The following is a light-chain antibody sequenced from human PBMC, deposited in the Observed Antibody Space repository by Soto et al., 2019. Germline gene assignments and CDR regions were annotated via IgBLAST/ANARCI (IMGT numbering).Light chain of an antibody. Sequence: DIQMTQSPSSLSASVGDRVTITCRASPGIHSDLAWFQQKPGNAPKSLIYGASSLQSGVPSKFSGSGSGTDFTLTISSLQPEDFATYYCQQYISYPLTFGGGTKVEIK. CDR3: QQYISYPLT. J-gene: IGKJ4*01. CDR1: PGIHSD. CDR2: GAS. V-gene: IGKV1-16*02.